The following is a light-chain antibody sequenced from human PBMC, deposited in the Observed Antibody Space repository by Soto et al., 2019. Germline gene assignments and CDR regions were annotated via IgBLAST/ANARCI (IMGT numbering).Light chain of an antibody. V-gene: IGKV3-20*01. Sequence: EIVLTQSPGTLSLSPGERATLSCRASQSVSSSHLAWYQQKPGQAPRLLIYGASSRATGIPDRFSGSGSGTDFTITISRLEPEDFAVYYCQQYGRSPPWTFGQGTKVESK. CDR2: GAS. J-gene: IGKJ1*01. CDR1: QSVSSSH. CDR3: QQYGRSPPWT.